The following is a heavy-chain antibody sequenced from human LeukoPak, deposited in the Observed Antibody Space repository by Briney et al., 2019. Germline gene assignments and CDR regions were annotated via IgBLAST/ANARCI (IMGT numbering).Heavy chain of an antibody. CDR3: TKVRSGSSNWPLRVFDY. V-gene: IGHV3-23*01. Sequence: GGSLRLSCAVSGFTFSNEAMGWVRQLRGGGLEWVSTISPGGGTTYYAESMKGRFTISRDNSKSTLYLEMNSLRVEDTAVYYCTKVRSGSSNWPLRVFDYWGQGALVTVSS. CDR2: ISPGGGTT. D-gene: IGHD4-11*01. CDR1: GFTFSNEA. J-gene: IGHJ4*02.